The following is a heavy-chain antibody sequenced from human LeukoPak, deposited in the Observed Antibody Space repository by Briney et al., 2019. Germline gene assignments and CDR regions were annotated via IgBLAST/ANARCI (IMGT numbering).Heavy chain of an antibody. J-gene: IGHJ5*02. Sequence: ASVKVSCKASGYTFTSYGISWVRQAPGQGLEWMGWISAYNGNTSYAQKLQGRVTMTTDTSTSTAYMELRSLRSDDTAVYYCAGGIAVAGFMDWFDPWGQGTLVTVSS. CDR3: AGGIAVAGFMDWFDP. CDR1: GYTFTSYG. V-gene: IGHV1-18*01. D-gene: IGHD6-19*01. CDR2: ISAYNGNT.